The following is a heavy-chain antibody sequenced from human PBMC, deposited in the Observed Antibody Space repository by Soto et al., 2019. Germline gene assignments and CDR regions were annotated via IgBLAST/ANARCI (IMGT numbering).Heavy chain of an antibody. V-gene: IGHV3-23*01. D-gene: IGHD3-10*01. CDR1: GFTFSSYA. J-gene: IGHJ5*02. CDR3: AISTDGFSWFDP. CDR2: ISGSGGST. Sequence: GGSLRLSCAASGFTFSSYAMSWVRQAPGKGLEWVSAISGSGGSTYYADSVKGRFTISRDNSKNTLYLQMNSLRAEDTAVYYCAISTDGFSWFDPWGQGALVTVSS.